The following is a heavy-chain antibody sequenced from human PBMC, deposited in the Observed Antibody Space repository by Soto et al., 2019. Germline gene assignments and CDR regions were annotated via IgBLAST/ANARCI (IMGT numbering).Heavy chain of an antibody. D-gene: IGHD3-10*01. CDR2: MSYDGTHK. Sequence: QVQLVESGGGVVQPGRSLRLSCAASGFTFSSYTMHWVRQAPGKGLEWVASMSYDGTHKYYADSVKGRFIISRDNSKNTGDLQRNSRRGDDTAVYDCASGTVRWGQGTLVTVSS. CDR1: GFTFSSYT. CDR3: ASGTVR. J-gene: IGHJ4*02. V-gene: IGHV3-30-3*01.